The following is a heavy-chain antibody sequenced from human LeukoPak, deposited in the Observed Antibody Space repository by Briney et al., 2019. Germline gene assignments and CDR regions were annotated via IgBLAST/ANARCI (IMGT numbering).Heavy chain of an antibody. D-gene: IGHD1-26*01. J-gene: IGHJ4*02. V-gene: IGHV3-23*01. CDR1: GFTFNCA. CDR2: ISGSGGST. CDR3: AKGQSGTYPRVHFDY. Sequence: PGGSLRLSCAASGFTFNCAMSWVRQAPGKGLEWVSSISGSGGSTYYADSVKGRFTISRDNSKNTLYLQMNNLRAEDTAVYYCAKGQSGTYPRVHFDYWGQGTLVTVSS.